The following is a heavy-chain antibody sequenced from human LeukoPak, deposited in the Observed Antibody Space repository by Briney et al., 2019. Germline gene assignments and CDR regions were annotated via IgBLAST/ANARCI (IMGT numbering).Heavy chain of an antibody. CDR3: AKPSDKWELLPPWVFMVDY. Sequence: GGSLRLSCAASGFSFSSYEMNWVRQAPGKGLEWVSYISSSGRTTYYADSVKGRFTISRDNSKNTLYLQMNSLRAEDTAVYYCAKPSDKWELLPPWVFMVDYWGQGTLVTVSS. CDR2: ISSSGRTT. CDR1: GFSFSSYE. D-gene: IGHD1-26*01. V-gene: IGHV3-48*03. J-gene: IGHJ4*02.